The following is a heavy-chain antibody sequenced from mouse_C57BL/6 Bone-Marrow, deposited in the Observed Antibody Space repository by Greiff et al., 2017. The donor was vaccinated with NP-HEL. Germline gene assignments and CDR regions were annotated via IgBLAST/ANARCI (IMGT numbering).Heavy chain of an antibody. V-gene: IGHV1-82*01. Sequence: VKLQESGPELVKPGASVKISCKASGYAFSSSWMNWVKQRPGKGLEWIGRIYPGDGDTNYNGKFKGKATLTADKSSSTAYMQLSSLTSEDSAVYFCAKIYYGSSYEDYWGQGTTLTVSS. CDR1: GYAFSSSW. D-gene: IGHD1-1*01. CDR2: IYPGDGDT. CDR3: AKIYYGSSYEDY. J-gene: IGHJ2*01.